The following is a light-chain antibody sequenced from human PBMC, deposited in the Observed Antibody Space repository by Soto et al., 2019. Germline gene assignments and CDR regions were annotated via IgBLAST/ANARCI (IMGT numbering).Light chain of an antibody. CDR1: QSVSSF. CDR3: QQRINWPLT. J-gene: IGKJ4*01. V-gene: IGKV3-11*01. Sequence: EIVLTQSPATLSLSPGERATLSCRASQSVSSFLAWYQQKPGQAPRLLIYDASNRATGIPTMFSGSGSGTDFTLTISSLEPEDFAVYYCQQRINWPLTFGGGTKVEIK. CDR2: DAS.